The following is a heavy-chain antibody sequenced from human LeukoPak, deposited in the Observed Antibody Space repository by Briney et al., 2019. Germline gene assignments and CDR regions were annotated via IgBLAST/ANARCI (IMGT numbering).Heavy chain of an antibody. V-gene: IGHV1-18*01. CDR3: ARGPYCSGGSCYFDAFDI. Sequence: ASVKVSCKASSYTFTSYGISWVRQAPGQGLEWMGWISAYNGNTNYAQKLQGRVTMTTDTSTSTAYMELRSLRSDDTAVYYCARGPYCSGGSCYFDAFDIWGQGTMVTVSS. J-gene: IGHJ3*02. CDR1: SYTFTSYG. CDR2: ISAYNGNT. D-gene: IGHD2-15*01.